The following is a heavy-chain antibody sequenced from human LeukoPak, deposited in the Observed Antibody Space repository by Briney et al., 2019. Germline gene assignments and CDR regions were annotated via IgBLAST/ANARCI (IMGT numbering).Heavy chain of an antibody. Sequence: PSETLSLTCAVYGGSFSGYYWSWIRQPAGKGLEWIGRIYTSGSTNYNPSLKSRVTMSVDTSKNQFSLKLSSVTAADTAVYYCARDRTAAAGNFDYWGQGTLVTVSS. CDR2: IYTSGST. CDR3: ARDRTAAAGNFDY. V-gene: IGHV4-4*07. CDR1: GGSFSGYY. D-gene: IGHD6-13*01. J-gene: IGHJ4*02.